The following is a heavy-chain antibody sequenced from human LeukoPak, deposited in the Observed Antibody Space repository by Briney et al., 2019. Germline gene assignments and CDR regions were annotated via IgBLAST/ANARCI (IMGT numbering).Heavy chain of an antibody. CDR3: ARELTWSTFDI. D-gene: IGHD3-3*01. J-gene: IGHJ3*02. CDR2: INQDGGET. V-gene: IGHV3-7*01. Sequence: GGSLRLSCAAYGFTFSTSWMSCVRQAPGKGLEWVANINQDGGETHYVDSVKGRFTISRDNAKNTLYLQMNSLRVEDTAMYYCARELTWSTFDIWGQGTKVTVSS. CDR1: GFTFSTSW.